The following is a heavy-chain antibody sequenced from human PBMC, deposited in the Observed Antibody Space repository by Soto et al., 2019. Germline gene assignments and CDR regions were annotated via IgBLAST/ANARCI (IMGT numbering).Heavy chain of an antibody. J-gene: IGHJ4*02. CDR1: GYTFTSYG. CDR2: ISAYNGNT. Sequence: ASVKVSCKASGYTFTSYGISWVRQAPGQGLEWMGWISAYNGNTNYAQKLQGRVTMTTDTSTSTAYMELRSLRSDDTAVYYCARGLGGVERLLHLEYWGQGTLVTVSS. D-gene: IGHD3-3*01. CDR3: ARGLGGVERLLHLEY. V-gene: IGHV1-18*01.